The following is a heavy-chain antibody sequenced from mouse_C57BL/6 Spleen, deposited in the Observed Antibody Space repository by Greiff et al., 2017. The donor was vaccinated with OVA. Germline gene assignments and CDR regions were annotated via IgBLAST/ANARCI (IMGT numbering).Heavy chain of an antibody. CDR2: INPGSGGT. CDR3: ARWDYGNYDYYAMDY. D-gene: IGHD2-1*01. J-gene: IGHJ4*01. V-gene: IGHV1-54*01. CDR1: GYAFTNYL. Sequence: QVQLQQSGAELVRPGTSVKVSCKASGYAFTNYLIEWVKQRPGQGLEWIGVINPGSGGTNYNEKFKGKATLTADKSSSTAYMQLSSLTSEDSAVYFCARWDYGNYDYYAMDYWGQGTSVTVSS.